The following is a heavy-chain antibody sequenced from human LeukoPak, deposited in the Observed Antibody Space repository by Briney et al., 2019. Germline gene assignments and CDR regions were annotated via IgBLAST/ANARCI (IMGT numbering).Heavy chain of an antibody. D-gene: IGHD4-17*01. J-gene: IGHJ4*02. CDR3: TRHTVNTTTFDY. Sequence: GGSLRLSCAASGFTFSGSAMHWVRQASGKGLEWVGRIRSKANSYATAYAASVKGRVTISRDDSENTAYLQMNSLKTEDTAVYYCTRHTVNTTTFDYWGQGTLVTVSS. CDR2: IRSKANSYAT. CDR1: GFTFSGSA. V-gene: IGHV3-73*01.